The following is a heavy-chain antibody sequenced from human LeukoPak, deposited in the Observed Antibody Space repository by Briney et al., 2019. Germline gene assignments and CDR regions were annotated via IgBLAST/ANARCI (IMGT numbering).Heavy chain of an antibody. J-gene: IGHJ5*02. D-gene: IGHD6-13*01. CDR2: INHSGST. Sequence: SETLSLTCAVYGGSFSGYYWSWIRQPPGKGLEWIGEINHSGSTNYNPSLKSRVTVSVGTSKNQFSLKLSSVTAADTAVYYCARGRIAAAGRKGCNWFDPWGQGTLVTVSS. CDR3: ARGRIAAAGRKGCNWFDP. V-gene: IGHV4-34*01. CDR1: GGSFSGYY.